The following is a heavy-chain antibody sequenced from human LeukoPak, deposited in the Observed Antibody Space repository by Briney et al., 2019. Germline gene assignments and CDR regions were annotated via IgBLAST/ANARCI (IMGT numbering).Heavy chain of an antibody. J-gene: IGHJ4*02. Sequence: GGSLRLSCEVSGFIFSDHYMDWVRQAPGKGLEWVTFIRSDGSDKYYADSVKGRFTISRDNSRNTLYLQMNSLRPEDTAVYYCGGLAVFDYWGQGTLVTVSS. D-gene: IGHD2-15*01. CDR2: IRSDGSDK. CDR1: GFIFSDHY. CDR3: GGLAVFDY. V-gene: IGHV3-30*02.